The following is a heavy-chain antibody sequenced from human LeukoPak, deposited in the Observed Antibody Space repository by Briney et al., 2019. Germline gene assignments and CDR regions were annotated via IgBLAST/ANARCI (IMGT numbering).Heavy chain of an antibody. Sequence: GASVKVSCKASGYTFTSYAMNWVRQAPGQGLEWMGWMNPNSGDRYYAQRFQGRVTMTRDTSISTAYMELSSLRSDDTAVYYCARDVTGSFDYWGQGTLVTVSS. CDR3: ARDVTGSFDY. CDR2: MNPNSGDR. J-gene: IGHJ4*02. V-gene: IGHV1-2*02. D-gene: IGHD1-26*01. CDR1: GYTFTSYA.